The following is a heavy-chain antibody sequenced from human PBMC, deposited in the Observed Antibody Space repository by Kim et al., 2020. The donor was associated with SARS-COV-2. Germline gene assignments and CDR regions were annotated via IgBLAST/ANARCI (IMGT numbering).Heavy chain of an antibody. Sequence: KEDGSEKDYVDAVKGRFTISRDNAKNVMYLQMSSLRDEDTAVYYCARDGTWGRGTLVTVSS. V-gene: IGHV3-7*01. J-gene: IGHJ4*02. CDR3: ARDGT. CDR2: KEDGSEK.